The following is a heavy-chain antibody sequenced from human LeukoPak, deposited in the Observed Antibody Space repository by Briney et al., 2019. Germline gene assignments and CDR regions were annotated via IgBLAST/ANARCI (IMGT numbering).Heavy chain of an antibody. CDR3: AKDPAPITMIVGNWFDP. J-gene: IGHJ5*02. CDR2: IRYDGSNK. D-gene: IGHD3-22*01. V-gene: IGHV3-30*02. Sequence: GGSLRLSCAVSGFTFSSYGMHWVRQAPGKGLEWVAFIRYDGSNKYYADSVKGRFTISRDNSKNTLYLQMNSLRAEDTAVYYCAKDPAPITMIVGNWFDPWGQGTLVTVSS. CDR1: GFTFSSYG.